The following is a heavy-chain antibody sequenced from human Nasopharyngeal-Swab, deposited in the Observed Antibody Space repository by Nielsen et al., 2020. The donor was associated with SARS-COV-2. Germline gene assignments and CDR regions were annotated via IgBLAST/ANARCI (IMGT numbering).Heavy chain of an antibody. CDR3: ARGYSYGLAY. CDR2: INPSGGST. CDR1: GYTFTNHF. D-gene: IGHD5-18*01. Sequence: ASVKVSCKASGYTFTNHFMHWVRQAPGQGLEWMGMINPSGGSTGYVQNFQGRVTVTRDTSTSTVCMELSSLSSEDTAVYYCARGYSYGLAYWGQGTLVTVSP. V-gene: IGHV1-46*01. J-gene: IGHJ4*02.